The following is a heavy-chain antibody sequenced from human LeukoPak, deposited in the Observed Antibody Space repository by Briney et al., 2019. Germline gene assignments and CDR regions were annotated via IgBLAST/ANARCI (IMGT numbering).Heavy chain of an antibody. D-gene: IGHD3-22*01. CDR3: ASPVHYYDSSGLDY. J-gene: IGHJ4*02. CDR1: GGTFSSYA. V-gene: IGHV1-69*13. CDR2: IIPIFGTA. Sequence: GASVKVSCKASGGTFSSYAISWVRQAPGQGLEWMGGIIPIFGTANYAQKFQGRVTITADESTSTAYMELSSLRSEDTAVYYCASPVHYYDSSGLDYWGQGTLVTASS.